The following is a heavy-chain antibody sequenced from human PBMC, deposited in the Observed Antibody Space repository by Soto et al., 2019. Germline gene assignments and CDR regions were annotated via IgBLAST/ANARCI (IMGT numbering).Heavy chain of an antibody. J-gene: IGHJ4*02. D-gene: IGHD3-9*01. Sequence: GGSLRLSCAASGFTFSGYGMHWVRQAPGKGLEWVAMIWYDGSKKYYLDSVKGRFTVSRDNSKNTLYLQMNSLRAEDTAVYYCGRDRGSNDVLTGYFDSWSQGSLVTVSS. CDR1: GFTFSGYG. CDR2: IWYDGSKK. V-gene: IGHV3-33*01. CDR3: GRDRGSNDVLTGYFDS.